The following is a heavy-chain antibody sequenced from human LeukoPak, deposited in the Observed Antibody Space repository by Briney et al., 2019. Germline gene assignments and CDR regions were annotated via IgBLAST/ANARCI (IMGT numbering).Heavy chain of an antibody. CDR3: ARLRRNFDFGSPYSHSDN. D-gene: IGHD3-3*01. Sequence: SETLSLTCTVSGGSISSADYHWSWIRQPPGKGLEWIGNIHYSGTTHSISPLKSRLMMSVDTSKNQFSLKLNSVTAADTAMYYCARLRRNFDFGSPYSHSDNWGQGTLVSVSS. CDR1: GGSISSADYH. V-gene: IGHV4-30-4*08. J-gene: IGHJ4*02. CDR2: IHYSGTT.